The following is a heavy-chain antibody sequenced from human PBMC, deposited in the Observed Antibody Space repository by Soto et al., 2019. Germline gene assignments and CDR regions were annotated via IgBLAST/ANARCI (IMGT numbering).Heavy chain of an antibody. J-gene: IGHJ4*02. Sequence: PGGSLRLSCAASGFTFRSYAMSWVRQAPGKGLEWVSAISGSGGSTYYADSVKGRFTISTDNAKNSLYLQMNSLRAEDAAVYYCARRGSSSGGRVDSGQRTMITVSS. CDR2: ISGSGGST. D-gene: IGHD6-6*01. V-gene: IGHV3-23*01. CDR3: ARRGSSSGGRVD. CDR1: GFTFRSYA.